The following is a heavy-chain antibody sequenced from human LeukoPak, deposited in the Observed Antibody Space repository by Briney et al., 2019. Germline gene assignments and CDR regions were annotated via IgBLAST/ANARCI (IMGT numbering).Heavy chain of an antibody. D-gene: IGHD3-10*01. CDR3: AKDPHIQYYYGSGSYLAY. CDR1: GFTFSSYT. Sequence: PGGSLRLSCAASGFTFSSYTMNWVRQAPGQGLEWLSSISSGSSYMYYADSVKGRFTISRDNTKNSLYLQMNSLRAEDTAVYYCAKDPHIQYYYGSGSYLAYWGQGTLVTVSS. V-gene: IGHV3-21*01. J-gene: IGHJ4*02. CDR2: ISSGSSYM.